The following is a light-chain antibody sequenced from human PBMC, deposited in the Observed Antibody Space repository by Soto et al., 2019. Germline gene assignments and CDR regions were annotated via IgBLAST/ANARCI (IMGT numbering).Light chain of an antibody. CDR1: NSNIGAGYD. J-gene: IGLJ3*02. Sequence: QSVLTQPPSVSGAPGQRVTISCTGSNSNIGAGYDVHWYQQLPGTAPKLLIYGNSNRPSGVPDRFSGSKSGTSASLAITGLQAENEADYYCQCYDSSLSGSGRVFGGGTKLTVL. V-gene: IGLV1-40*01. CDR2: GNS. CDR3: QCYDSSLSGSGRV.